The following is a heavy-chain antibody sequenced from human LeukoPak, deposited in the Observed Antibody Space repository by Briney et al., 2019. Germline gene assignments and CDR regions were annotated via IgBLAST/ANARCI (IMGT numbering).Heavy chain of an antibody. CDR3: AKESSSGWNNDAFDI. CDR2: IRYDGSNK. D-gene: IGHD6-19*01. CDR1: GFTFSSYG. J-gene: IGHJ3*02. Sequence: GGSLRLSCAASGFTFSSYGMHWVRQAPGKGLEWVAFIRYDGSNKYYTDSVKGRFTISRDNSKNTLYLQMNSLRAEDTAVYYCAKESSSGWNNDAFDIWGQGTMVTVSS. V-gene: IGHV3-30*02.